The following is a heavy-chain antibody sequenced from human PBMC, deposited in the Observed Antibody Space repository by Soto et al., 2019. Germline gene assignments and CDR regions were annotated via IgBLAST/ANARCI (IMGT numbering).Heavy chain of an antibody. CDR1: GYTFTSYA. CDR3: ARGVAGPLHWFDP. CDR2: INAGNGNT. Sequence: QVQLVQSGAEVKKPGASVKVSCKASGYTFTSYAMHSVRQAPGQRLEWMGWINAGNGNTKYSQKLQGRVTITRDKAASTAYMELSSLRSEDTAVYYCARGVAGPLHWFDPWGQGTLVTVSS. J-gene: IGHJ5*02. V-gene: IGHV1-3*01. D-gene: IGHD6-19*01.